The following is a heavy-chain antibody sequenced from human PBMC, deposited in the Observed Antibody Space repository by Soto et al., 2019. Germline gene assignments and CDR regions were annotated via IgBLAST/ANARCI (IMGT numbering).Heavy chain of an antibody. CDR1: GFTFSSYT. CDR3: AKDLRWDWNLPVGYYMDV. V-gene: IGHV3-23*01. J-gene: IGHJ6*03. D-gene: IGHD1-1*01. Sequence: GGSLRLSCAASGFTFSSYTMSWVRQAPGKGLEWVSAISGSGGSTYYADSVKGRFTISRDNSKNTLYLQMNSLRAEDTAVYYCAKDLRWDWNLPVGYYMDVWGKGTTVTVSS. CDR2: ISGSGGST.